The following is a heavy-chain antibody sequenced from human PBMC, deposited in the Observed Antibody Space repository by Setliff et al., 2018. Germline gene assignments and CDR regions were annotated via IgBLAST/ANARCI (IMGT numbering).Heavy chain of an antibody. CDR2: IYSSGST. Sequence: KPSETLPLTCTVSGGSISSGDYYWSWIRQPPGKGLEWIGYIYSSGSTYYNPSLKSRVSISVDTSKNQFSLKLSSVTAADTAVYYCARESRYYYDNLGTLDYWGQGTLVTVSS. CDR3: ARESRYYYDNLGTLDY. V-gene: IGHV4-30-4*08. J-gene: IGHJ4*02. D-gene: IGHD3-22*01. CDR1: GGSISSGDYY.